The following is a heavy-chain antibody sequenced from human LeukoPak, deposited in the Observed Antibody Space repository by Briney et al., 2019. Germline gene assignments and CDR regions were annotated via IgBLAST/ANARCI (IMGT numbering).Heavy chain of an antibody. Sequence: SVKVSCKASGGTFSSYAISWVRQAPGQGLEWMGGIIPIFGTANYAQKFQGRDTITADESTSTAYMELSSLRSEDTAVYYCARERYLRSYCTNGVCPFDYWGQGTLVTVSS. J-gene: IGHJ4*02. CDR1: GGTFSSYA. V-gene: IGHV1-69*13. CDR2: IIPIFGTA. CDR3: ARERYLRSYCTNGVCPFDY. D-gene: IGHD2-8*01.